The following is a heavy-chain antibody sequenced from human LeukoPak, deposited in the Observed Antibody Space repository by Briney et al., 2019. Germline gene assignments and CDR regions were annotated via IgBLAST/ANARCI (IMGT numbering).Heavy chain of an antibody. D-gene: IGHD2-21*02. CDR2: ISGSGGST. CDR1: GFTFSSYA. J-gene: IGHJ3*02. V-gene: IGHV3-23*01. Sequence: PGGSLRLSCAASGFTFSSYAMSWVRPAPGKGLEWVSAISGSGGSTYYADSVKGRFTISRDNSKNTLYLQMNSLRAEDTAVYYCARVCGGDCRNDAFDIWGQGTMVTVSS. CDR3: ARVCGGDCRNDAFDI.